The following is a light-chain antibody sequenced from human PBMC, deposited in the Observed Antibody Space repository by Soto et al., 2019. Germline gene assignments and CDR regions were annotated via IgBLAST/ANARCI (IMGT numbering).Light chain of an antibody. CDR1: QSLLYGAGYMY. CDR3: MQTLQTPYT. V-gene: IGKV2-28*01. CDR2: LGS. Sequence: DIVMTQSPLSLPVTPGEPASISCRSSQSLLYGAGYMYVDWYLQKPGQPPQLLIFLGSNRASGVPARFRGSVSGTDFTLKISRVETEDAGVYYCMQTLQTPYTFGQGTKLEIK. J-gene: IGKJ2*01.